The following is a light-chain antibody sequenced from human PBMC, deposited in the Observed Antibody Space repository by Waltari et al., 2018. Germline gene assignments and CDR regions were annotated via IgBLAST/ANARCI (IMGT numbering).Light chain of an antibody. Sequence: QSALTQPASVSGSPGQSITISCTGTARDVAFYNYVSWYQQHPGKAPNVIIYDVSERPSGVSNRFSGSKSGNTAYLTISGLQAEDEADYYCNSYTGSSSWVFGGGTKLTV. CDR3: NSYTGSSSWV. CDR2: DVS. V-gene: IGLV2-14*03. CDR1: ARDVAFYNY. J-gene: IGLJ3*02.